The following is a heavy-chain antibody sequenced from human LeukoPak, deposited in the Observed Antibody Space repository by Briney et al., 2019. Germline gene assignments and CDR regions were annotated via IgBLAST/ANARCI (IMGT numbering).Heavy chain of an antibody. V-gene: IGHV1-69*13. CDR3: ARGLDTAYGMDV. D-gene: IGHD5-18*01. Sequence: SVKVSCKASGGTFSSYAISWVRQAPGQGLEWMGGIIPIFGTANYAQKFQGRVTITADESTSTAYMELSSLRSEDTAVYYCARGLDTAYGMDVWGQGTTVTVSS. CDR1: GGTFSSYA. J-gene: IGHJ6*02. CDR2: IIPIFGTA.